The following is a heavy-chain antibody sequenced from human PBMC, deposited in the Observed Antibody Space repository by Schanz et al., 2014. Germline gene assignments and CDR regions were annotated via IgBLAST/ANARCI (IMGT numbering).Heavy chain of an antibody. D-gene: IGHD6-19*01. CDR3: ARGGYSSGWYDRDIAHFDY. CDR2: ISAYTNNT. CDR1: GYTFTSYG. Sequence: QLQLVQSGAEVKKPGSSVKVSCKASGYTFTSYGINWVRQAPGQGLEWMVWISAYTNNTNYAQKVQGRVTMTTDTSTGTAYMELRSLRSDDTAVYYCARGGYSSGWYDRDIAHFDYWGQGTLVTVSS. V-gene: IGHV1-18*01. J-gene: IGHJ4*02.